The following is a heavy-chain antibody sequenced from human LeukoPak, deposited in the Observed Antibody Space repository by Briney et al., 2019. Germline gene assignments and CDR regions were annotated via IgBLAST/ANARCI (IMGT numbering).Heavy chain of an antibody. CDR3: ARGHSIAARPSSPGDYYYYGMDV. CDR2: INHSGST. Sequence: SETLSLTCAAYGVSFSGYYWSWIRQPPGKGLEWIGEINHSGSTNYNPSLKSRVTISVETSTNQFSLKLSSVTAADTAVYYCARGHSIAARPSSPGDYYYYGMDVWGQGTTVTVSS. V-gene: IGHV4-34*01. D-gene: IGHD6-6*01. J-gene: IGHJ6*02. CDR1: GVSFSGYY.